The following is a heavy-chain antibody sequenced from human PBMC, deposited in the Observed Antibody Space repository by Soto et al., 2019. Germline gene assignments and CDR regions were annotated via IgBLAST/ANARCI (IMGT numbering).Heavy chain of an antibody. Sequence: EVQLVESGGGLVQPGGSLRLSCAASGFTFSSYSMNWVRQAPGKGLEWVSYISSSSSTIYYADSVKGRFTISRDNAKNSLYLQMNSLRAEDTAVYYCARVKAAAGTYYYYYMDVWGKGTPVTVSS. CDR1: GFTFSSYS. D-gene: IGHD6-13*01. CDR3: ARVKAAAGTYYYYYMDV. J-gene: IGHJ6*03. V-gene: IGHV3-48*01. CDR2: ISSSSSTI.